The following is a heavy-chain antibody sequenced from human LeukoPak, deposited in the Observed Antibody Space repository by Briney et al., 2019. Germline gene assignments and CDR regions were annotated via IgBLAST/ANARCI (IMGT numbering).Heavy chain of an antibody. CDR3: AKASSNYDFWSGFDY. D-gene: IGHD3-3*01. J-gene: IGHJ4*02. CDR2: IRYDGGNR. V-gene: IGHV3-30*02. CDR1: GFIFSTYV. Sequence: GGSLRLSCTASGFIFSTYVMHWVRQAPGKGLEWVTFIRYDGGNRNYADSVKGRFTISRDNSKNTLYLQMNSLRAEDTAVYYCAKASSNYDFWSGFDYWGQGTLVTVSS.